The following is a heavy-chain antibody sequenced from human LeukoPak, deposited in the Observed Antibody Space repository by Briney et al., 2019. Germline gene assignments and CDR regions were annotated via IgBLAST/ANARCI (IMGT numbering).Heavy chain of an antibody. J-gene: IGHJ4*02. D-gene: IGHD5-18*01. Sequence: GGSLRLSCAASGFTFSSYSMNWVRQAPGKGLEWVSSISGSSSYIYYADSVKGRFTISRDNAKNSLYPQMNSLRAEDTAVYYCAREPGRGYSYEGDYWGQGTLVTVSS. V-gene: IGHV3-21*01. CDR2: ISGSSSYI. CDR3: AREPGRGYSYEGDY. CDR1: GFTFSSYS.